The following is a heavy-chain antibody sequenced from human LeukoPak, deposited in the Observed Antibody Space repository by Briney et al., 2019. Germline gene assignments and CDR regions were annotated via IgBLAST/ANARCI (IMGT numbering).Heavy chain of an antibody. D-gene: IGHD3-3*01. Sequence: GGSLRLSCAGSGFTFISYAMNWVRQAPGKGLEWVSGISGSGGSTYYADSVKGRFTISRDNSKNTLYLQMNSLRAEDAAIYYCAKDRIWSGYSKYYFDCWGQGTLVTVSS. CDR1: GFTFISYA. V-gene: IGHV3-23*01. J-gene: IGHJ4*02. CDR3: AKDRIWSGYSKYYFDC. CDR2: ISGSGGST.